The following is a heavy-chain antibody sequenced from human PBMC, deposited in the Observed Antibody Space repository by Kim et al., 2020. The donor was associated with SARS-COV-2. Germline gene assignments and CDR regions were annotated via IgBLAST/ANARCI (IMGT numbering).Heavy chain of an antibody. CDR2: ISYDGSNK. D-gene: IGHD6-13*01. J-gene: IGHJ4*01. CDR3: AKAQMCNSRLSEIDY. Sequence: GGSLRLSCAASGFTFSSYGMHWVRQAPGKGLEWVTIISYDGSNKYYADSVKGRFTISRDNSKTTLYLQMNSLGVEDTAVYYCAKAQMCNSRLSEIDYWG. V-gene: IGHV3-30*18. CDR1: GFTFSSYG.